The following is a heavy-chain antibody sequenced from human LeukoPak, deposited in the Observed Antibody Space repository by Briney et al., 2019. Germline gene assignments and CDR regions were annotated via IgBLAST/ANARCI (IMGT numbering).Heavy chain of an antibody. CDR1: GFTFTSYG. Sequence: ASVKVSCKASGFTFTSYGFNWVRQAPGQGLEWMGWISAYSGNTNFAQKFQGRVTMTTDTSTSTVYMELRSLRSDDTAVYYCARDGVEMATYYYYAMDVWGQGTTVTVS. J-gene: IGHJ6*02. D-gene: IGHD5-24*01. CDR2: ISAYSGNT. V-gene: IGHV1-18*04. CDR3: ARDGVEMATYYYYAMDV.